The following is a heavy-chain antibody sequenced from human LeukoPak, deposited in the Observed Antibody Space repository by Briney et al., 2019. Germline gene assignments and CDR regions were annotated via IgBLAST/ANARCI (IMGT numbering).Heavy chain of an antibody. CDR3: ARAQHYYDSSGYYSGTHDAFDI. CDR1: GFIFSDYY. J-gene: IGHJ3*02. D-gene: IGHD3-22*01. V-gene: IGHV3-72*01. Sequence: GGSLRLSCAASGFIFSDYYMDLVRQAPGMGLEWIGRSRNRVNSYSTEYAASVKGRFTISRDDSQNSVYLQMNSLRAEDTAVYYCARAQHYYDSSGYYSGTHDAFDIWGQGTMVTVSS. CDR2: SRNRVNSYST.